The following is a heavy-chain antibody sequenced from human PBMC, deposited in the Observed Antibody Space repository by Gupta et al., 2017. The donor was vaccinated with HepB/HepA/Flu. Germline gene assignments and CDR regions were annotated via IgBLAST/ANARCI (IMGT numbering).Heavy chain of an antibody. V-gene: IGHV4-34*01. CDR1: GGSFSGYY. CDR3: ARGLGPGETTVTTTVWFDP. J-gene: IGHJ5*02. CDR2: INHSGSP. Sequence: QVQLQQWGAGLLKPSETLSLTCAVYGGSFSGYYWSWIRQPPGKGLDWIGEINHSGSPNYNPALKSRGTISVDTSKNQFSLKLSSVTAADTAVYYCARGLGPGETTVTTTVWFDPWGQGTLVTVSS. D-gene: IGHD4-17*01.